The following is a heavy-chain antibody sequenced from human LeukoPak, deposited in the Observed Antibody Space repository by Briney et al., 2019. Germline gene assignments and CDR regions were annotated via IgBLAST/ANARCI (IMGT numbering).Heavy chain of an antibody. CDR1: GGSISSYY. Sequence: SETLSLTCTVSGGSISSYYWSWIRQPPGKGLEWIGYIYYSGSTNYNPSLKSRVTISVDTSKNQFSLKLSSVTAADTAVYYCASQGYXXXXXXYXLAGFDYWGQGTLV. CDR3: ASQGYXXXXXXYXLAGFDY. J-gene: IGHJ4*02. CDR2: IYYSGST. V-gene: IGHV4-59*01.